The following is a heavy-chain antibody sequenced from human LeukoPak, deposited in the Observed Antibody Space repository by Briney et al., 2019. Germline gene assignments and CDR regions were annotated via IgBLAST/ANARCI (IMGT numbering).Heavy chain of an antibody. D-gene: IGHD2-21*02. CDR3: ARDSTDCGGDCSPYYFDY. J-gene: IGHJ4*02. V-gene: IGHV3-33*01. CDR1: GFTFSSYG. CDR2: IWYDGSNK. Sequence: GGSLRLSCAASGFTFSSYGMHWVRQAPGKGLEWVAVIWYDGSNKYYADSVKGRFTISRDNSKNTPYLQMNSLRAEDTAVYYCARDSTDCGGDCSPYYFDYWGQGTLVTVSS.